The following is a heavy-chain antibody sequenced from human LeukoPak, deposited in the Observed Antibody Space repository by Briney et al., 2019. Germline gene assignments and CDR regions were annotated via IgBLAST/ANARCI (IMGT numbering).Heavy chain of an antibody. CDR2: INPNSGGT. J-gene: IGHJ5*02. CDR3: ARDGSPYYYDSSGYYYYRFSSFDP. Sequence: ASVKVSCKASGYTFTGYYMHWVRQAPGQGLEWMEWINPNSGGTNYAQKFQGRVTMTRDTSISTAYMELSRLRSDDTAVYYCARDGSPYYYDSSGYYYYRFSSFDPWGQGTLVTVSS. V-gene: IGHV1-2*02. CDR1: GYTFTGYY. D-gene: IGHD3-22*01.